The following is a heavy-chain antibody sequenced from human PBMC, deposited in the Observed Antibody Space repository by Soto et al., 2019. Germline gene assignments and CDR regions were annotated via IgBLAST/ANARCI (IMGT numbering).Heavy chain of an antibody. J-gene: IGHJ6*02. CDR3: AKPGYRWSYFVRSFGLDL. Sequence: EVQLLESGGGLVQPGGSLRLSCAASGFTFSSYAMSWVRQAPGKGLEWVSAISGSGGSTYYADSVKGRFTISRDNSKNTLYLPMNRLRAEDTAVYYRAKPGYRWSYFVRSFGLDLWGPGNTGTVSS. V-gene: IGHV3-23*01. CDR2: ISGSGGST. CDR1: GFTFSSYA. D-gene: IGHD1-26*01.